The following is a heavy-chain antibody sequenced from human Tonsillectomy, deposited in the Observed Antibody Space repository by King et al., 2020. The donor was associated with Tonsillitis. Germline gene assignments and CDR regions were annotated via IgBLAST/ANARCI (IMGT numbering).Heavy chain of an antibody. V-gene: IGHV4-34*01. CDR3: ASHEINIVGATQMIPGDAFDI. J-gene: IGHJ3*02. D-gene: IGHD1-26*01. Sequence: VQLQQWGAGLLKPSETLSLTCAVYGGSFSDYYWSWIRQPPGKGLEWIGEINHGGSTNYNPSLKSRVPISVDTYKNQFSLKLSSVTAADTAVYYCASHEINIVGATQMIPGDAFDIWGQGTMVTVSS. CDR2: INHGGST. CDR1: GGSFSDYY.